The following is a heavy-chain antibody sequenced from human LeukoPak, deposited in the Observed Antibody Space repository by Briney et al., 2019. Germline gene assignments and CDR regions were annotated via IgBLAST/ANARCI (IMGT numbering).Heavy chain of an antibody. CDR1: GGSFSGYY. CDR3: ARGLGAAQYYYYYYGMDV. Sequence: NTSETLSLTCAVYGGSFSGYYWSWIRQHPGKGLEWIGEINHSGSTNYNPSLKSRVTISVDTSKNQFSLKLSSVTAADTAVYYCARGLGAAQYYYYYYGMDVWGKGTTVTVSS. V-gene: IGHV4-34*01. D-gene: IGHD7-27*01. CDR2: INHSGST. J-gene: IGHJ6*04.